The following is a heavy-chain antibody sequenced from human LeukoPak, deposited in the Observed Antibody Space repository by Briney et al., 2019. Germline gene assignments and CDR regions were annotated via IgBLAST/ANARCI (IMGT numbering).Heavy chain of an antibody. Sequence: SETLSLTCTVSGGSISSSSYSWGWIRQPPGKGLEYIGSSSYSGSAYYNPSLKSRVTISVDTSKNQFSLNLNSVTAADTAVYYCSTTIRGWYGVGDYWGQGVLVTVSS. CDR3: STTIRGWYGVGDY. CDR1: GGSISSSSYS. D-gene: IGHD6-19*01. J-gene: IGHJ4*02. V-gene: IGHV4-39*01. CDR2: SSYSGSA.